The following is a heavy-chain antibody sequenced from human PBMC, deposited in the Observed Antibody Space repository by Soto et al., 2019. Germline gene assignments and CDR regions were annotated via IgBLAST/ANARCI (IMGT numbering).Heavy chain of an antibody. Sequence: GGSLRLSCAASGFTFSDYYMSWIRQAPGKGLEWLSYISSSSSYTNYTDSVKGRFTISRDNAKNSLFLQMNSLRADDTAVYYCARDLSSSSTNYFDSWGQGTLVTVSS. CDR2: ISSSSSYT. J-gene: IGHJ4*02. CDR1: GFTFSDYY. V-gene: IGHV3-11*06. CDR3: ARDLSSSSTNYFDS.